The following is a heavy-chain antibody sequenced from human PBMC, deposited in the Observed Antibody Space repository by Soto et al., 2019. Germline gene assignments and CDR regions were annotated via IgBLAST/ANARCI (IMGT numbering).Heavy chain of an antibody. CDR2: IYYSGST. CDR1: GGSISSSSYY. D-gene: IGHD1-26*01. J-gene: IGHJ6*02. CDR3: ARLGVGATVRYYYYGMDV. Sequence: SETLSLTCSVSGGSISSSSYYWGWIRQPPGKGLEWIGSIYYSGSTYYNPSLKSRVTISVDTSKNQFSLKLSSVTAADTAVYYCARLGVGATVRYYYYGMDVWGQGTTVTVSS. V-gene: IGHV4-39*01.